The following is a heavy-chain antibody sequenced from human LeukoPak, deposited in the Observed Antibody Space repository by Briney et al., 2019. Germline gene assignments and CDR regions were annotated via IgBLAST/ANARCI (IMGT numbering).Heavy chain of an antibody. CDR2: INHSGST. V-gene: IGHV4-34*01. CDR3: ARGQRRLGYCSGGSCYSYWFDP. J-gene: IGHJ5*02. CDR1: GGSFSGYY. D-gene: IGHD2-15*01. Sequence: SETLSLTCAVYGGSFSGYYWSWIRQPPGKGLEWIGEINHSGSTNYNPSLKSRVTISVDPSKNQFSLKLSSVTAADTAVYYCARGQRRLGYCSGGSCYSYWFDPWGQGTLVTVSS.